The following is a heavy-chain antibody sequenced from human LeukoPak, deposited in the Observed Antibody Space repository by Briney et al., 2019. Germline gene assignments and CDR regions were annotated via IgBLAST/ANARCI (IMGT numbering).Heavy chain of an antibody. J-gene: IGHJ4*02. CDR1: GLTLSNAY. CDR2: IKSKAHGGTT. CDR3: ARETVRDGYLDY. D-gene: IGHD5-24*01. V-gene: IGHV3-15*01. Sequence: SGGSLRLSCAASGLTLSNAYMNWVRQAPGKGPEWVALIKSKAHGGTTEYAVPVKGRFTISRDDSENTVYLQMNSLRAEDTAVYYCARETVRDGYLDYWGQGTLVTVSS.